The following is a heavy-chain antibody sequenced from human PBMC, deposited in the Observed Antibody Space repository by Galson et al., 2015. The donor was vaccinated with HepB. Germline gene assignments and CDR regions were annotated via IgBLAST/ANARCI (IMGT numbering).Heavy chain of an antibody. CDR3: AKDAAPRSGSRCFAD. V-gene: IGHV3-23*01. D-gene: IGHD6-19*01. CDR2: IRDSGDST. Sequence: SLRLSCAASGFTFSNYAINWVRQAPGQGLEWVSAIRDSGDSTYYADSVRGRFTISRDNSKNTLYLQMNGLTADDTAVYFCAKDAAPRSGSRCFADWGQGTLVTVSS. J-gene: IGHJ4*02. CDR1: GFTFSNYA.